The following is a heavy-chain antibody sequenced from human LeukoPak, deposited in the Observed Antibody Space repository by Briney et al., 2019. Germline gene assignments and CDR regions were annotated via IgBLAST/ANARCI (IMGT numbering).Heavy chain of an antibody. D-gene: IGHD3-3*01. CDR3: ATPGYYDFWSGYTGRSHYGMDV. V-gene: IGHV1-69*06. J-gene: IGHJ6*02. CDR1: GGTFSSYA. Sequence: SVKVSCKASGGTFSSYAISWVRQAPGQGLEWMGGIIPIFGTANYAQKFQGRVTMTEDTSTDTAYMELSSLRSEDTAVYYCATPGYYDFWSGYTGRSHYGMDVWGQGTTVTVSS. CDR2: IIPIFGTA.